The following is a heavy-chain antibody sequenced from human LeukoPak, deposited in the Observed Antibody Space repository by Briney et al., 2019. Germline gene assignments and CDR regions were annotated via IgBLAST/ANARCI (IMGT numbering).Heavy chain of an antibody. Sequence: SETLSLTCTVSSYSISRGYSWGWIRLPPGKGLEWIGEINQSGSTNYNPSLKSRVTISVDTSKNQFSLKLSSVTAADTAVYYCARRRFVIVPAARQAFDIWGQGTMVTVSS. V-gene: IGHV4-38-2*02. J-gene: IGHJ3*02. D-gene: IGHD2-2*01. CDR1: SYSISRGYS. CDR3: ARRRFVIVPAARQAFDI. CDR2: INQSGST.